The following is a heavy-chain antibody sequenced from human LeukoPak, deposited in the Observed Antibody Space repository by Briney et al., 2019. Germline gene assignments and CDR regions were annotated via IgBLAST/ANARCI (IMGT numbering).Heavy chain of an antibody. CDR1: GGSISSYY. Sequence: SETLSPTCTVSGGSISSYYWSWIRQPPGKGLEWIGYIYYSGSTNYNPSLKSRVTISVDTSKNQFSLKLSSVTAADTAVYYCARDPGLRLGELSAFDPWGQGTLVTVSS. J-gene: IGHJ5*02. D-gene: IGHD3-16*02. V-gene: IGHV4-59*01. CDR3: ARDPGLRLGELSAFDP. CDR2: IYYSGST.